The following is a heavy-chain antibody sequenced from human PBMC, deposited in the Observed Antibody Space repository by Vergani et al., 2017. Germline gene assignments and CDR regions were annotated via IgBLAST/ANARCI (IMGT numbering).Heavy chain of an antibody. J-gene: IGHJ6*02. CDR3: AKDLYDSSGYYPPTYYYYGMDV. V-gene: IGHV3-74*01. CDR2: INSDGSST. Sequence: EVQLVESGGGLVQPGGSLRLSCAASGFTFSSYWMHWVRQAPGKGLVWVSRINSDGSSTSYADSVKGRFTISRDNAKNTLYLQMNSLRAEDTAVYYCAKDLYDSSGYYPPTYYYYGMDVWGQGTTVTVSS. D-gene: IGHD3-22*01. CDR1: GFTFSSYW.